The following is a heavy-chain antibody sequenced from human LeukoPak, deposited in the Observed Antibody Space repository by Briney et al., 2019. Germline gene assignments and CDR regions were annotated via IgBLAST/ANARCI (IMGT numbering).Heavy chain of an antibody. CDR2: ISGHQGNT. Sequence: ASVKVSCKASGYTFSTYGITWVRQARGQGLEWMGWISGHQGNTKYAQNFQGRVTMTIDTSTSTAYMDLRSPRSDDTAIYFCARSDLATITAGPFEYWGQGTLVAVSS. J-gene: IGHJ4*02. CDR3: ARSDLATITAGPFEY. V-gene: IGHV1-18*01. CDR1: GYTFSTYG. D-gene: IGHD5-12*01.